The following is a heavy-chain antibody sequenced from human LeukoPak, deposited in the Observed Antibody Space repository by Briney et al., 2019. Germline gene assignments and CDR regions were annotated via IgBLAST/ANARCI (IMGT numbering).Heavy chain of an antibody. CDR2: IYYSGST. V-gene: IGHV4-39*07. Sequence: PSETLSLTCTVSGGSISSSSYYWGWIRQPPGKGLEWIGSIYYSGSTYYDPSLKSRVTISVDTSKNQFSLKLSSVTAADTAVYYCARDRPNDYVWGSYRSYYYYYYMDVWGKGTTVTVSS. J-gene: IGHJ6*03. CDR3: ARDRPNDYVWGSYRSYYYYYYMDV. CDR1: GGSISSSSYY. D-gene: IGHD3-16*02.